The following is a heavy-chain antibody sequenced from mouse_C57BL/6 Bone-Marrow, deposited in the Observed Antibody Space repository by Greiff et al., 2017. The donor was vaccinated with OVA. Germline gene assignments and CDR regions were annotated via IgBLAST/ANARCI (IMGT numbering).Heavy chain of an antibody. CDR3: ARCTTVVDWYFDV. D-gene: IGHD1-1*01. V-gene: IGHV1-55*01. CDR1: GYTFTSYW. J-gene: IGHJ1*03. CDR2: IYPGSGST. Sequence: VQLQQPGAELVKPGASVKMSCKASGYTFTSYWITWVKQRPGQGLEWIGDIYPGSGSTNYNEKFKSKATLTVDTSSSTAYMQLSSLTSEDSAVYYCARCTTVVDWYFDVWGTGTTVTVSS.